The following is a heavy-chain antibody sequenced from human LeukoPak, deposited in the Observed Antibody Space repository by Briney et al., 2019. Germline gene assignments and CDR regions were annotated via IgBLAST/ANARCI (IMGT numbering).Heavy chain of an antibody. J-gene: IGHJ4*02. Sequence: ASVKVSCKASGGTFSSYAISWVRQAPGQGLEWMGRIIPILGIANYAQKFQGRVTITADKSTSTAYMELSSLRSEDTAVYYCVGSHIAAADSYYFDYWGQGTLVTVSS. CDR3: VGSHIAAADSYYFDY. CDR2: IIPILGIA. CDR1: GGTFSSYA. D-gene: IGHD6-13*01. V-gene: IGHV1-69*04.